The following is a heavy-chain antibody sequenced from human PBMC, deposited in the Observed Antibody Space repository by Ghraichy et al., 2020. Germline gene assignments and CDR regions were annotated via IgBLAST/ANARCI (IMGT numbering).Heavy chain of an antibody. V-gene: IGHV4-4*02. CDR3: ARTIAVAGAFDI. CDR1: GSSIFSNNW. Sequence: SETLSLTCAVSGSSIFSNNWWNWVRQPPGKGLEWIGKVYHSGSTNYNPSLKSRVTISADKSKNQFSLILTSVTAADTAVYYCARTIAVAGAFDIWGQGTMVTVSS. CDR2: VYHSGST. D-gene: IGHD6-19*01. J-gene: IGHJ3*02.